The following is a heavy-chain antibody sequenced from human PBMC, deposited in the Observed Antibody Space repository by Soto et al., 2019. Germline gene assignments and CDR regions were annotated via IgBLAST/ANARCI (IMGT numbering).Heavy chain of an antibody. CDR1: GYTFSSYT. J-gene: IGHJ5*02. CDR3: ARFVLRGLILNSSFYP. D-gene: IGHD3-10*01. V-gene: IGHV1-3*01. Sequence: ASVKVSCKASGYTFSSYTLHWVRQAPGQRLEWMGWINAGNGDAKYSQKFQGRVTITRDTSANSAYMELSSLRSEDTAVYYCARFVLRGLILNSSFYPWGQGTLVTVSS. CDR2: INAGNGDA.